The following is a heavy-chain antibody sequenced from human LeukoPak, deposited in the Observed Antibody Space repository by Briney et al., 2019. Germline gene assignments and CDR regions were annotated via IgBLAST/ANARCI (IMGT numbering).Heavy chain of an antibody. CDR2: ISDDGSNK. V-gene: IGHV3-30*01. CDR3: ARDQGWKTVSYYMDV. D-gene: IGHD1-1*01. J-gene: IGHJ6*03. CDR1: GFTFSSYV. Sequence: PGGSLRLSCAASGFTFSSYVMYWARQAPGKGLEWVAVISDDGSNKFYADSVKGRSTISRDRSKNTLYLQLNSLRVEDTAVYYCARDQGWKTVSYYMDVWGKGTTVTVSS.